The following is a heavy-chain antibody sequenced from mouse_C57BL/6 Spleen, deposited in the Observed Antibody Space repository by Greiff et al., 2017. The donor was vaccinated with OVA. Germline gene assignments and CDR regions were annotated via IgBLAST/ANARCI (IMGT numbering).Heavy chain of an antibody. D-gene: IGHD2-4*01. Sequence: EVQLQESGAELVKPGASVKLSCTASGFNIKDYYMHWVKQRTEQGLEWIGRIDPEDGETKYAPTFQGKATITADTSSNTAYLQLSSLTSEDTAVDYWARAYYDYDGGACWGQGTQVTVSA. V-gene: IGHV14-2*01. J-gene: IGHJ3*01. CDR3: ARAYYDYDGGAC. CDR1: GFNIKDYY. CDR2: IDPEDGET.